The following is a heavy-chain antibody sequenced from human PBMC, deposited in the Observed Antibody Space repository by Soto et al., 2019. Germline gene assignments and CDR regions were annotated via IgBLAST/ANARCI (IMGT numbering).Heavy chain of an antibody. J-gene: IGHJ6*02. V-gene: IGHV3-49*04. D-gene: IGHD3-22*01. CDR3: TREYYYDSSGYYYPYYYYGMDV. CDR2: IRSKAYGGTT. Sequence: GGSLRLSCTASGFTFGDYAMSWVRQAPGKGLEWVGFIRSKAYGGTTEYAASVKGRFTISRDDSKSIAYLQMNSLKTEDTAVYYCTREYYYDSSGYYYPYYYYGMDVWGQGTTVTVSS. CDR1: GFTFGDYA.